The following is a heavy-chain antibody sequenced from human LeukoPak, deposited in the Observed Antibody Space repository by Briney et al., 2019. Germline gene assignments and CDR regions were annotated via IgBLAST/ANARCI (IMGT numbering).Heavy chain of an antibody. CDR3: ARGDCSSTSCYDWFDP. V-gene: IGHV1-2*02. J-gene: IGHJ5*02. D-gene: IGHD2-2*01. CDR1: GYTFTGYY. CDR2: INPNSGGT. Sequence: VASVTVSCKASGYTFTGYYMHWVRQAPGQGLEWMGWINPNSGGTNYAQKFQGRVTMTRDTSISTAYMELSRLRSDDTAVYYCARGDCSSTSCYDWFDPWGQGTLVTVSS.